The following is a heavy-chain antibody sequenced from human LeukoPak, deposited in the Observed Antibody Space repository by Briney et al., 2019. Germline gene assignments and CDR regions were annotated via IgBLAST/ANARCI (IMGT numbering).Heavy chain of an antibody. D-gene: IGHD3-22*01. CDR3: ARTYYYDSSGYYYSAFDI. CDR2: ISGSGGST. V-gene: IGHV3-23*01. Sequence: GGSLILSCAASGFTFSSYAMSWVRQAPGKGLEWVSAISGSGGSTYYADSVKGRFTISRDNSKNTLYLQMNSLRAEDTAVYYCARTYYYDSSGYYYSAFDIWGQGTMVTVSS. CDR1: GFTFSSYA. J-gene: IGHJ3*02.